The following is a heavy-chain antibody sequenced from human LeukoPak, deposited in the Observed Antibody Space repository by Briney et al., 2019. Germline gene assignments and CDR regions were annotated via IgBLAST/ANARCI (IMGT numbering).Heavy chain of an antibody. CDR3: AKAYCGGDCSPTAFDI. CDR1: EFTFSSYA. CDR2: ISGSGGST. D-gene: IGHD2-21*02. J-gene: IGHJ3*02. V-gene: IGHV3-23*01. Sequence: GGSLRLSCAASEFTFSSYAMIWVRQAPGKGLEWVSGISGSGGSTYYAGSVKGRFTISRDNSKNTLYLQMNNLRAEDTALYYCAKAYCGGDCSPTAFDIWGQGTMVTVSS.